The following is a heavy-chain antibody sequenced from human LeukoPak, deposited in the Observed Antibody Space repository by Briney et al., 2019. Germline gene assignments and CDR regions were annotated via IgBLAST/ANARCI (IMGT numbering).Heavy chain of an antibody. CDR3: ARRTADYYDSSGYDYYFDY. J-gene: IGHJ4*02. D-gene: IGHD3-22*01. Sequence: PSETLSLTCTVSGGSISSSSYYWGWIRQPPGKGLEWIGSIYYSGSTYYNPSLKSRVTISVDTSKNQFFLKLSSVIAADTAVYYCARRTADYYDSSGYDYYFDYWGQGTLVTVSS. CDR1: GGSISSSSYY. V-gene: IGHV4-39*01. CDR2: IYYSGST.